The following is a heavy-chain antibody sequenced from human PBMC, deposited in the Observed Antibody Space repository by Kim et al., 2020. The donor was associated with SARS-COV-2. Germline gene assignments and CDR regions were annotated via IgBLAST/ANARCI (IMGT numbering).Heavy chain of an antibody. CDR3: ARGRIPIVVVPAATGNWFDP. J-gene: IGHJ5*02. Sequence: SETLSLTCTVSGGSISSGSYYWSWIRQPAGKGLEWIGRIYTSGSTNYNPSLKSRVTISVDTSKNQFSLKLSSVTAADTAVYYCARGRIPIVVVPAATGNWFDPWGQGTLVTVSS. V-gene: IGHV4-61*02. CDR2: IYTSGST. CDR1: GGSISSGSYY. D-gene: IGHD2-2*01.